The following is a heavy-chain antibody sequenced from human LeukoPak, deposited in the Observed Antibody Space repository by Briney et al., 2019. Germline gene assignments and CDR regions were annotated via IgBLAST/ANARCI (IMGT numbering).Heavy chain of an antibody. D-gene: IGHD3-10*01. CDR3: ARERGPFGDY. V-gene: IGHV3-7*01. CDR1: GFTFSSYW. CDR2: IKQDGSEK. J-gene: IGHJ4*02. Sequence: GGSLRLSCAAPGFTFSSYWMSWVRQAPGKGLEWVANIKQDGSEKYYVDSVKGRFTISRDNAKNSLYLQMNSLRAEDTAVYYCARERGPFGDYWGQGTLVTVSS.